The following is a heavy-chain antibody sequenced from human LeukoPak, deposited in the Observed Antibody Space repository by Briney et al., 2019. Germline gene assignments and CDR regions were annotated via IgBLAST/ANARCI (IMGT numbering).Heavy chain of an antibody. Sequence: SETLSLTRTVSGGSISSYYWSWIRQPPGKGLEWIGYIYYSGSTSYNPSLKSRVTISVDTSKNQFSLKLSSVTAADTAVYYCARDAYYYDSSGYYFADHAFDIWGQGTMVTVSS. CDR1: GGSISSYY. V-gene: IGHV4-59*01. J-gene: IGHJ3*02. D-gene: IGHD3-22*01. CDR2: IYYSGST. CDR3: ARDAYYYDSSGYYFADHAFDI.